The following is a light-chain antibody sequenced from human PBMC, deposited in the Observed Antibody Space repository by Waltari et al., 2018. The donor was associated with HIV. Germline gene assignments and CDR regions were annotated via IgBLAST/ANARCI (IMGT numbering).Light chain of an antibody. V-gene: IGLV2-14*01. CDR2: EVS. CDR1: ISDVGAYNY. Sequence: QSALTQPASVSGSPGPSITASCTGTISDVGAYNYVSWYQPTPGTAPKLVIYEVSNRPSGISYRFSGSKSGNTASLTISGLQTEDEGDYYCSSFTTSNSLLFGGGTKVTVL. CDR3: SSFTTSNSLL. J-gene: IGLJ2*01.